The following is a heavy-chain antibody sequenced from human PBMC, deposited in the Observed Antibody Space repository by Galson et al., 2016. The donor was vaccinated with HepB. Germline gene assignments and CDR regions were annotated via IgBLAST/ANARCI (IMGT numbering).Heavy chain of an antibody. CDR3: AGGEQWLAFDY. CDR1: GGSISSYY. V-gene: IGHV4-59*01. CDR2: IYHNGDI. J-gene: IGHJ4*02. Sequence: ETLSLTCTVSGGSISSYYWTWIRQPPGKGLEWIGYIYHNGDINYNPSLKSRITISLDTSKNQLSLKLSSVTAADTAVYYCAGGEQWLAFDYWGQGTLVTVSS. D-gene: IGHD6-19*01.